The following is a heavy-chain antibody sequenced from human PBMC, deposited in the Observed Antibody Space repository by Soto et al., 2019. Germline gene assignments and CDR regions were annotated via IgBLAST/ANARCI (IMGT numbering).Heavy chain of an antibody. CDR3: ARMPYSNYGYYYYYYMDV. V-gene: IGHV4-31*03. CDR1: GGSISSGGYY. Sequence: QVQLQESGPGLVKPSQTLSLTCTVSGGSISSGGYYWSWIRQHPGKGLEWIGYIYYSGSTYYNPSLQSRVTISVDTSKNQFSLKLSSVTAADTAVYYCARMPYSNYGYYYYYYMDVWGKGTTVTVSS. D-gene: IGHD4-4*01. J-gene: IGHJ6*03. CDR2: IYYSGST.